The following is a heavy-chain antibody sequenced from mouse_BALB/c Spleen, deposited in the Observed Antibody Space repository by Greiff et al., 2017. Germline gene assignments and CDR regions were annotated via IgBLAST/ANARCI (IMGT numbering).Heavy chain of an antibody. V-gene: IGHV1S81*02. CDR3: TRGYDGYFDV. J-gene: IGHJ1*01. CDR1: GYTFTSYY. D-gene: IGHD2-14*01. Sequence: QVQLKQPGAELVKPGASVKLSCKASGYTFTSYYMYWVKQRPGQGLEWIGGINPSNGGTNFNEKFKSKATLTVDKSSSTAYMQLSSLTSEDSAVYYCTRGYDGYFDVWGAGTTVTVSS. CDR2: INPSNGGT.